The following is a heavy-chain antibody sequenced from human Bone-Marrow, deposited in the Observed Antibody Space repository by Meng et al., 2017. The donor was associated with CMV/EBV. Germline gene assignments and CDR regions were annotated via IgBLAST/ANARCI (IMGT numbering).Heavy chain of an antibody. CDR1: FTFSGYW. J-gene: IGHJ4*02. CDR2: IKQDGSEK. D-gene: IGHD3-3*01. Sequence: FTFSGYWMSWVRQAPGKGLEWVANIKQDGSEKYYVDSVKGRFTISRDNAKNSLYLQMNSLRAEDTAVYYCASVYYDFWSGYSYYFDYWGQGTLVTVSS. CDR3: ASVYYDFWSGYSYYFDY. V-gene: IGHV3-7*01.